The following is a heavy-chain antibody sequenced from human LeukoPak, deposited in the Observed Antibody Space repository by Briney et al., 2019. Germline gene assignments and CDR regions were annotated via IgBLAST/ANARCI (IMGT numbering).Heavy chain of an antibody. J-gene: IGHJ4*02. CDR1: GFTFSSYW. D-gene: IGHD3-22*01. CDR3: AREHYDSSGGGYFDY. Sequence: GGSLRLSCAASGFTFSSYWMHWVRQAPGKGLVWVSRINSAGRSSNYADSVKGRFTISRDNAKNTLYLQMNSLGAEDTAVYYCAREHYDSSGGGYFDYWGQGTLVTVSS. V-gene: IGHV3-74*01. CDR2: INSAGRSS.